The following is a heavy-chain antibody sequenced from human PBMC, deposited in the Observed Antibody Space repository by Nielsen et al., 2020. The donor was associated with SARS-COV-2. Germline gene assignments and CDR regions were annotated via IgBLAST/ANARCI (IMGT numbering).Heavy chain of an antibody. CDR2: ITMSGAYM. J-gene: IGHJ2*01. V-gene: IGHV3-21*01. Sequence: GESLKISCAASGFTVSSNYMSWVRQAPGKGLEWVASITMSGAYMYYADSVRGRFTVSRDNAENSLYLQMNSLRDEDTAVYYCARDQDGGAATSNWYFDLWGRGTLVIVSS. D-gene: IGHD6-25*01. CDR3: ARDQDGGAATSNWYFDL. CDR1: GFTVSSNY.